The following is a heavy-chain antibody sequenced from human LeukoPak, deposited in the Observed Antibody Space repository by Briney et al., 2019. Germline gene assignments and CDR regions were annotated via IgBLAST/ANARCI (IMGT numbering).Heavy chain of an antibody. Sequence: EGSLRLSCVASGLTFSSYSMNWVRQAPGKGLEWVSSISSSSTYIYYADSVKGRFTISRDNAKNSLYLQMNSLRAEDTAVYYCACGYSAYPAGYWGQGTLVTVSS. CDR2: ISSSSTYI. V-gene: IGHV3-21*01. D-gene: IGHD5-12*01. CDR3: ACGYSAYPAGY. CDR1: GLTFSSYS. J-gene: IGHJ4*02.